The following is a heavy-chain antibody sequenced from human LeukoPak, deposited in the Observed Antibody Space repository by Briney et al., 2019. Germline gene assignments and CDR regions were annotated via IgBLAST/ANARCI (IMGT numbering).Heavy chain of an antibody. J-gene: IGHJ4*02. CDR2: ISSSGSPI. CDR3: ARGGNYAPFGY. V-gene: IGHV3-48*03. CDR1: GFTCGKEK. D-gene: IGHD3-16*01. Sequence: GGSLRRACGVAGFTCGKEKRNWLRQAPGNGMRWVAYISSSGSPIRYGESVKGRFTISRDKAKNSLYLQMNSLRTEDTGVSYCARGGNYAPFGYWGQGALVAVSS.